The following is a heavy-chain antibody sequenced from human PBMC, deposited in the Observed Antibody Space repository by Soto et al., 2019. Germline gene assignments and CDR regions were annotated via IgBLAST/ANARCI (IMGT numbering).Heavy chain of an antibody. Sequence: PGGSLRLSCAASGFTFSSYSMNWVRQAPGKGLEWVSAISGSGGSTYYADSVKGRFTISRDNSKNTLYLQMNSLRAEDTAVYYCARVIVVVPAAMRSDYYYYYGMDVWGQGTTVTVSS. CDR1: GFTFSSYS. J-gene: IGHJ6*02. V-gene: IGHV3-23*01. D-gene: IGHD2-2*01. CDR2: ISGSGGST. CDR3: ARVIVVVPAAMRSDYYYYYGMDV.